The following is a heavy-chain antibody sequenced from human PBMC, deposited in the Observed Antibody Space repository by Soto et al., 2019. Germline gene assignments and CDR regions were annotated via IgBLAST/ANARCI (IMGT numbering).Heavy chain of an antibody. Sequence: GGSLRLSCAASGFIFTRYSMNWVRQAPGKGLEWVSSISSTTNYIYYGDSMKGRFTISRDNTKNSLYLEMNSLRAEDTAVYYCARESEDLTSNFDYWGQGTLVTVSS. V-gene: IGHV3-21*06. CDR2: ISSTTNYI. CDR1: GFIFTRYS. J-gene: IGHJ4*02. CDR3: ARESEDLTSNFDY.